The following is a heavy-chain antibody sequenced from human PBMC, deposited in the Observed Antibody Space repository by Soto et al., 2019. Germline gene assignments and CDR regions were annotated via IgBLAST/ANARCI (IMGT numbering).Heavy chain of an antibody. D-gene: IGHD6-19*01. CDR1: GITFSRYA. J-gene: IGHJ4*02. Sequence: GGSLRLSCAASGITFSRYAMSWVRQAPGKGLEWVSTVSSSGDNTYYADSVKGRFTISRDNSKNTLYLQMNSLRVEDTAVYYCAKVRLYSSGPYYFDDWGQGTLVTVSS. CDR3: AKVRLYSSGPYYFDD. V-gene: IGHV3-23*01. CDR2: VSSSGDNT.